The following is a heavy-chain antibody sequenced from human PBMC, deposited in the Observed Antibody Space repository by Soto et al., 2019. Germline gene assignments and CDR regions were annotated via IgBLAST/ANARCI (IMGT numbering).Heavy chain of an antibody. CDR3: ARGGIIVAYYYGMDV. V-gene: IGHV3-7*05. D-gene: IGHD5-12*01. CDR1: GFTFSSYW. Sequence: EVQLVESGGGLVQPGGSLRLSCAASGFTFSSYWMSWVRQAPGKGLEWVANIKQDGSEKYFVDSVKGRFTISRDNAKNSLYLQMNSLRAEDTAVYYGARGGIIVAYYYGMDVWGQGTTVTVSS. CDR2: IKQDGSEK. J-gene: IGHJ6*02.